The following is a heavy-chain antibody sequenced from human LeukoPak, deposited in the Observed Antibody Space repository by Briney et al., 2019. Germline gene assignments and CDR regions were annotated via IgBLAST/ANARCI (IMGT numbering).Heavy chain of an antibody. Sequence: GGSLRLSCAASGFTFSSYAMSWVRQAPGKGLEWVSAISGSGGSTYYADSVKGRFTISRDNSKNTLYLQMNSLRAEDTAVYYCARGGGIVGATQDIWGQGTMVTVSS. D-gene: IGHD1-26*01. CDR3: ARGGGIVGATQDI. V-gene: IGHV3-23*01. CDR1: GFTFSSYA. J-gene: IGHJ3*02. CDR2: ISGSGGST.